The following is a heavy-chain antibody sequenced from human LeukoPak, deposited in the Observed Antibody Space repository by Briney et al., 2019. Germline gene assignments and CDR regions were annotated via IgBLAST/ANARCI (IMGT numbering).Heavy chain of an antibody. D-gene: IGHD7-27*01. CDR3: ARDFSPLTLPGDYGMDV. J-gene: IGHJ6*02. CDR2: ISGSGGST. V-gene: IGHV3-23*01. CDR1: GFTFSSYW. Sequence: PGGSLRLSCAASGFTFSSYWMHWVRQAPGKGLVWVSAISGSGGSTYYADSVKGRFTISRDNSKNTLYLQMNSLRAEDTAVYYCARDFSPLTLPGDYGMDVWGQGTTVTVSS.